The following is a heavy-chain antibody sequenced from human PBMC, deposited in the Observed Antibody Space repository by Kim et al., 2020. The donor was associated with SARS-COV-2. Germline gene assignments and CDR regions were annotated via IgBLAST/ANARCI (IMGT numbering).Heavy chain of an antibody. V-gene: IGHV1-46*01. CDR3: ARAYYDSSGYPEVFDY. J-gene: IGHJ4*02. Sequence: KFQGRVTMTRDTSTSTVYMELSSLRSEDTAVYYCARAYYDSSGYPEVFDYWGQGTLVTVSS. D-gene: IGHD3-22*01.